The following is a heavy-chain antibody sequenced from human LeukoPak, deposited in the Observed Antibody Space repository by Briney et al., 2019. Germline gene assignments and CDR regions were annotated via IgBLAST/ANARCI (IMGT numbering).Heavy chain of an antibody. Sequence: ASVKVSCKASGYTFTSYGISWVRQAPGQGLEWMGWISAYNGNTNYAQKLQGRVTMTTDTSTRIAYMELRSLRSDDTAVYYCARDEKKSCSGGSCYYFDYWGQGTLVTVSS. J-gene: IGHJ4*02. CDR2: ISAYNGNT. V-gene: IGHV1-18*01. D-gene: IGHD2-15*01. CDR3: ARDEKKSCSGGSCYYFDY. CDR1: GYTFTSYG.